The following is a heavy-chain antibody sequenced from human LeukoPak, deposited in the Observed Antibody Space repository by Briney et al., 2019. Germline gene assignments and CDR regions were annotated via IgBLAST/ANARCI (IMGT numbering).Heavy chain of an antibody. CDR1: GFTFSDYY. CDR3: ARVYSSSFVSV. CDR2: ISSSSSYT. D-gene: IGHD6-13*01. J-gene: IGHJ4*02. V-gene: IGHV3-11*06. Sequence: GGSLRLSCAASGFTFSDYYMSWIRQAPGKGLEWVSYISSSSSYTNYADSVKGRFTISRDNAKNSLCLQMNSLRAEDTAVYYCARVYSSSFVSVWGQGTLVTVSS.